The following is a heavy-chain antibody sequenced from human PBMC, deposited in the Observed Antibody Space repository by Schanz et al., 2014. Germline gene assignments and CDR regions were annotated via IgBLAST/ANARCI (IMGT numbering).Heavy chain of an antibody. Sequence: EVQLVQSGGGLVQPGGSLRLSCAASGFTFSSHWMHWVRQDPGKGLVWVARINSVGSNTDYADSVTGRFTISRDNAKNTLYLQMSSLRAEDTAVYYCAKSLESCPGGRCYRGYFDYWGQGTLVTVSS. V-gene: IGHV3-74*01. J-gene: IGHJ4*02. D-gene: IGHD2-15*01. CDR1: GFTFSSHW. CDR2: INSVGSNT. CDR3: AKSLESCPGGRCYRGYFDY.